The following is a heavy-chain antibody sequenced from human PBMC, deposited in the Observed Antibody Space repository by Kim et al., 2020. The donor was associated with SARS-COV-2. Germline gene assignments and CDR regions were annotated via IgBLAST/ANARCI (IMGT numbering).Heavy chain of an antibody. CDR1: GFTFSSYG. CDR2: ISYDGSNK. CDR3: AKTHDYSSHFDY. Sequence: GGSLRLSCAASGFTFSSYGMHWVRQAPGKGLEWVAVISYDGSNKYYADSVKGRFTISRDNSKNTLYLQMNSLRAEDTAVYYCAKTHDYSSHFDYWGQGTL. D-gene: IGHD4-4*01. J-gene: IGHJ4*02. V-gene: IGHV3-30*18.